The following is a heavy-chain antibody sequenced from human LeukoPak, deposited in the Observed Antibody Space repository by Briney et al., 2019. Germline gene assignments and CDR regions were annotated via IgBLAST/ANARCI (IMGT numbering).Heavy chain of an antibody. CDR2: INPSGGST. V-gene: IGHV1-46*01. CDR3: ARGGYCSGGSCYLEEAEGWFDP. J-gene: IGHJ5*02. Sequence: ASVKVSCKASGYTFSSYYMHRVRQAPGQGLEWMGIINPSGGSTSYAQKFQGRVTMTRDTSTSTVYMELSSLRSEDTAVYYCARGGYCSGGSCYLEEAEGWFDPWGQGTLVTVSS. D-gene: IGHD2-15*01. CDR1: GYTFSSYY.